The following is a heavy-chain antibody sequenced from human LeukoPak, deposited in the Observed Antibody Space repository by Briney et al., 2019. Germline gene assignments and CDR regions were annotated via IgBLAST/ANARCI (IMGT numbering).Heavy chain of an antibody. CDR2: IYYSGST. D-gene: IGHD3-10*01. Sequence: NTSETLSLTCTVSGGSISSSSYYWGWIRQPPGKGLEWIGSIYYSGSTYYNPSLKSRVTISVDTSKNQFSLKLSSVTAADTAVYYCARDARVQKWFGELLKTTTYYFDYWGQGTLVTVSS. CDR3: ARDARVQKWFGELLKTTTYYFDY. CDR1: GGSISSSSYY. V-gene: IGHV4-39*07. J-gene: IGHJ4*02.